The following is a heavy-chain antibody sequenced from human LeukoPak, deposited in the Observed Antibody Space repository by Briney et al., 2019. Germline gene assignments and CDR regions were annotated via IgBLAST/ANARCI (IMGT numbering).Heavy chain of an antibody. CDR1: GLTFSSYG. J-gene: IGHJ6*03. Sequence: GGSLRLSCGVSGLTFSSYGMHWVRQAPGKGLEWVAIISKDGTKRYYADSVKGRFTISIDDSKNTLYLQMNSLRAEDTAVYYCARANSGYDYYPVYYYYYMDVWGKGTTVTVSS. CDR2: ISKDGTKR. D-gene: IGHD5-12*01. V-gene: IGHV3-30*03. CDR3: ARANSGYDYYPVYYYYYMDV.